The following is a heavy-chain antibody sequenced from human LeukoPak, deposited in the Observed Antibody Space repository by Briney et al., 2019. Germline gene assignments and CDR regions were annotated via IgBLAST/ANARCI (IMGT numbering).Heavy chain of an antibody. V-gene: IGHV3-30*18. CDR2: ISYDGSNK. J-gene: IGHJ4*02. CDR3: AKDPIRAIVGATHFDY. Sequence: GGSLRLSCAASGFPFSSYWMHWVRQAPGKGLEWVAVISYDGSNKYYADSVKGRFTISRDNSKNTLYLQMNSLRAEDTAVYYCAKDPIRAIVGATHFDYWGQGTLVTVSS. CDR1: GFPFSSYW. D-gene: IGHD1-26*01.